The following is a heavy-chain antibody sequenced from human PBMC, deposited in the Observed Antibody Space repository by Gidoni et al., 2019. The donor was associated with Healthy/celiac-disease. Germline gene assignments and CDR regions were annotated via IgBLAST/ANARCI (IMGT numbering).Heavy chain of an antibody. CDR2: ISSSGSTI. CDR1: GFTFSDYY. V-gene: IGHV3-11*01. CDR3: ARYGSGYFDY. Sequence: QVQLVESGGGLVKPGGSLRLHCEAFGFTFSDYYMSWLPQAPGRGLGGVAYISSSGSTIYYADSVKGRFTISRDNAKNSLYLQMNSLRAEDTAVYYCARYGSGYFDYWGQGTLVTVSS. D-gene: IGHD3-22*01. J-gene: IGHJ4*02.